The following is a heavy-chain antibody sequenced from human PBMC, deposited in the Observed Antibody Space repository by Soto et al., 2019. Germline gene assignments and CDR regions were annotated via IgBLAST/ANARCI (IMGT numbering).Heavy chain of an antibody. J-gene: IGHJ4*01. CDR3: AKVIQMATVRGYFDY. V-gene: IGHV3-23*01. D-gene: IGHD4-4*01. Sequence: GGSLRLSCAASGFTFSNYAMTWVRQAPGKGLEWVSTISGSGDRTHYADSVQGRFTISRDNSKNTLDLQMNSLRDDDTAIYYCAKVIQMATVRGYFDYWGHGTLVTVSS. CDR2: ISGSGDRT. CDR1: GFTFSNYA.